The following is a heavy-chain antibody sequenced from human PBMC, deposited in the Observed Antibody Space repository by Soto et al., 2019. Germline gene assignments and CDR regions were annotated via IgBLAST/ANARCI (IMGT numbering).Heavy chain of an antibody. CDR1: GFTFKNYD. D-gene: IGHD3-10*01. J-gene: IGHJ4*02. CDR2: ISGSGAIT. Sequence: EVQLLESGGGLVQPGGSLRLSCVASGFTFKNYDMRWVRQAPGKGLEWVSGISGSGAITYYADSVSGRFTSSRDNSNNTLYLQLNSLGAEDTAIYYCAKDRQFRSYYESAGHYNNWGQGTLVTVSS. V-gene: IGHV3-23*01. CDR3: AKDRQFRSYYESAGHYNN.